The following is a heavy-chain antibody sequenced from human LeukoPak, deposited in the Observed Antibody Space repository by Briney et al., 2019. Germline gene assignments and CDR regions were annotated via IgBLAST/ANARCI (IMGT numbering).Heavy chain of an antibody. Sequence: SETLSLTCAVYGGSFSGYYWSWIRQPPGKGLEWIGEINHSGSTNYNPSLKSRVTISVDTSKNQFSLKLSSVAAADTAVYYCARGGFGYWGQGTLVTVSS. CDR1: GGSFSGYY. V-gene: IGHV4-34*01. CDR2: INHSGST. CDR3: ARGGFGY. D-gene: IGHD3-10*01. J-gene: IGHJ4*02.